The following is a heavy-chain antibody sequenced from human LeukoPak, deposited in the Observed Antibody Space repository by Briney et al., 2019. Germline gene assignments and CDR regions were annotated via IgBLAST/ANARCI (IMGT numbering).Heavy chain of an antibody. CDR3: AREVEVVVAATERYYYYYMDV. D-gene: IGHD2-15*01. CDR1: GYTFTSYG. V-gene: IGHV1-18*01. CDR2: ISAYNGNT. Sequence: VASVKVSCKASGYTFTSYGISWVRQAPGQGLEWMGWISAYNGNTNYAQKLQGRVTMTTDTSTSTAYMELRSLRSDDTAVYYCAREVEVVVAATERYYYYYMDVWGKGTTVTVSS. J-gene: IGHJ6*03.